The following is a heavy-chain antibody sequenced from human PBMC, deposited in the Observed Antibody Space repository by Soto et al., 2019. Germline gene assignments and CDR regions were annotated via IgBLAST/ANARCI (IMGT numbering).Heavy chain of an antibody. CDR3: ARHPNYDFLTGYSNGYYFDH. CDR1: GGSISSSSYY. D-gene: IGHD3-9*01. V-gene: IGHV4-39*01. Sequence: SETLSLTCTVSGGSISSSSYYWGWIRQPPGKGLEWIGSIYYSGSTYYNPSLKSRVTISVDTSKNQFSLQWSSLKASDTAMYYCARHPNYDFLTGYSNGYYFDHWGQGTLVTVSS. J-gene: IGHJ4*02. CDR2: IYYSGST.